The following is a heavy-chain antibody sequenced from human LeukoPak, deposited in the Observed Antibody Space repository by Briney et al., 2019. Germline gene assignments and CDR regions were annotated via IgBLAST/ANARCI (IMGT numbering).Heavy chain of an antibody. J-gene: IGHJ3*02. D-gene: IGHD3-16*01. CDR2: IYHSGST. CDR1: GGSISSGGYY. V-gene: IGHV4-30-2*01. Sequence: MSSETLSLTCTVSGGSISSGGYYWSWIRQPPGKGLEWIGYIYHSGSTYYNPSLKSRVTISVHRSKNQFSLKLSSVTAADTAVYYCARDPRGEGAFDIWGQGTMVTVSS. CDR3: ARDPRGEGAFDI.